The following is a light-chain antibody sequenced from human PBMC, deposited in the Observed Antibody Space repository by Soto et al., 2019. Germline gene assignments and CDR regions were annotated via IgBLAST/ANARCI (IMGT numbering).Light chain of an antibody. Sequence: DIQMTQSPSSLSASVGDRVTITCQASQDITNYLSWYQQKPGKAPELLIYDASNLETGVPSRFSGSGSGTDFTFTISSLQPEVTATYYCQQYDDLPFTFGPGTKVDIK. CDR2: DAS. CDR3: QQYDDLPFT. CDR1: QDITNY. J-gene: IGKJ3*01. V-gene: IGKV1-33*01.